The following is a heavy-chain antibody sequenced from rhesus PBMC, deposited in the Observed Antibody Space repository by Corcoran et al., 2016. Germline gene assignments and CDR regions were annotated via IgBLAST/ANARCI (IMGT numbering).Heavy chain of an antibody. J-gene: IGHJ4*01. V-gene: IGHV4-165*01. Sequence: VQLQESGPGLVKPSETLSLTCAVSGGSFSGYYWGWIRQPPGKGLEWIGYISGSSGSTDYNPSLKSRVTISTDTSKNQFSLKLSSVTAADTAVYYCARATLYSSIDYWGQGVLVTVSS. CDR3: ARATLYSSIDY. D-gene: IGHD6-13*01. CDR2: ISGSSGST. CDR1: GGSFSGYY.